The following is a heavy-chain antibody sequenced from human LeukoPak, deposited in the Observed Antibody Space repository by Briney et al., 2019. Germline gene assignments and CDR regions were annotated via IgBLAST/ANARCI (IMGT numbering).Heavy chain of an antibody. Sequence: GGSLRLSCAASGFTFSSYEMNWVRQAPGKGLEWVSYISSSGSTIYYADSAKGRFTISRDNAKNSLYLQMNSLRAEDTAVYYCARFVWGFPWFDPWGQGTLVTVSS. D-gene: IGHD3-16*01. J-gene: IGHJ5*02. CDR3: ARFVWGFPWFDP. V-gene: IGHV3-48*03. CDR1: GFTFSSYE. CDR2: ISSSGSTI.